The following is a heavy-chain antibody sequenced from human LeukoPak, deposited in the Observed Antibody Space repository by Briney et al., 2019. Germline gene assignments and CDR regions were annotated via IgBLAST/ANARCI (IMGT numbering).Heavy chain of an antibody. CDR1: GFTFSSYA. V-gene: IGHV3-23*01. J-gene: IGHJ4*02. CDR2: ISGSGGST. D-gene: IGHD3-22*01. Sequence: GGSLRLSCAASGFTFSSYAMSWVRQAPGKGLEWVSAISGSGGSTYYADSVKGRFTISRDNSKNTLYLQMNSLRAEDTAVYYCAKDHGRHYYDSSGYYSLDYWGQGTLVTVSS. CDR3: AKDHGRHYYDSSGYYSLDY.